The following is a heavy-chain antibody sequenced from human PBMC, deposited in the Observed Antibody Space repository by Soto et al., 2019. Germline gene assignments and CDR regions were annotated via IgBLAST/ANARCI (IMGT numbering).Heavy chain of an antibody. CDR1: GYDFTTYG. J-gene: IGHJ4*02. CDR2: ISANNGNT. Sequence: QVHLVQSGAEVKKPGASVKVSCKGSGYDFTTYGITWVRQAPGQGLEWMAWISANNGNTDYAQKLQGRVTVTRDTSTSTAYMGLRSLRSDDTAGYYCARGRYGDYWGQGALVTVSS. V-gene: IGHV1-18*01. CDR3: ARGRYGDY. D-gene: IGHD1-26*01.